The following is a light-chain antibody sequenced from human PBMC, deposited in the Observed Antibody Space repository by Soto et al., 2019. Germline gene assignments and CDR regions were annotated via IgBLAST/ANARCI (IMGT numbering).Light chain of an antibody. CDR1: SSNIGAGYD. CDR3: QSYDSSLSAAV. J-gene: IGLJ2*01. CDR2: GNS. Sequence: QSALTQSPSVSGAPGQKVIISCTGSSSNIGAGYDVHWYQQLPGTAPKLLIYGNSNRPSGVPDRLSGSKSGTSASLAITGLQVEDEADYYCQSYDSSLSAAVFGGGTKVTVL. V-gene: IGLV1-40*01.